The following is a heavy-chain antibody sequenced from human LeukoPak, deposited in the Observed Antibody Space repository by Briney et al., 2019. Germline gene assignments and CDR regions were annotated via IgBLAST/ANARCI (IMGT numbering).Heavy chain of an antibody. CDR3: ARTGTTTY. D-gene: IGHD1-7*01. Sequence: GRSLRLSCAASGFTFSSYGMHWVRQAPGKGLEWVAVIWYDGSNKYYADSVKDRFTISRDNAKNSLYLQMNGLRAEDTAVYYCARTGTTTYWGQGTLVTVSS. CDR1: GFTFSSYG. V-gene: IGHV3-33*01. CDR2: IWYDGSNK. J-gene: IGHJ4*02.